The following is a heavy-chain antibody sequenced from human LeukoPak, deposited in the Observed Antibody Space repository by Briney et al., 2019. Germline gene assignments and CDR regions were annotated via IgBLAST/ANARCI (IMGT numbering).Heavy chain of an antibody. D-gene: IGHD6-19*01. J-gene: IGHJ4*02. CDR3: ARFVGIAVAGTKEGDY. Sequence: PGESLKISCKGSGYSFTSYWIGWVRQMPGKGLEWMGIIYPGDSDTRYSPSFQGQVNISADKSISTAYLQWSSLKASDTAMYYCARFVGIAVAGTKEGDYWGQGTLVTVSS. CDR1: GYSFTSYW. CDR2: IYPGDSDT. V-gene: IGHV5-51*01.